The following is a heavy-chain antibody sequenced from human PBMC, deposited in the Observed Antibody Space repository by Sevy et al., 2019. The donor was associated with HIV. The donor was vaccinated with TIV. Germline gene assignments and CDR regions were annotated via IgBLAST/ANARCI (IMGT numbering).Heavy chain of an antibody. CDR2: ISYDGNNK. J-gene: IGHJ6*02. Sequence: GGSLRLSCAASGFSFSIYAMHWVRRAPGKGLEWEAVISYDGNNKDYADSVKGRFTISRDNSKNTLYLQMNSLRPEDTAVYYCARDLPSAVTMPFYYYGMDVWGQGTTVTVSS. D-gene: IGHD4-17*01. CDR3: ARDLPSAVTMPFYYYGMDV. CDR1: GFSFSIYA. V-gene: IGHV3-30*04.